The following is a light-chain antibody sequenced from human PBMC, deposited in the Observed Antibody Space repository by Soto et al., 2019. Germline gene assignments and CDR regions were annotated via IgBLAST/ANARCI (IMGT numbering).Light chain of an antibody. Sequence: DFQVTQSPSSLSASVGDRVTITCRASQSISSYLNWYQQKPGKAPKLLIYAASSLQSGVPSRFSGSGSGTDFTLTISSLQPEDFATYYCQQSYITPPITFGQGTRLEIK. V-gene: IGKV1-39*01. CDR3: QQSYITPPIT. J-gene: IGKJ5*01. CDR2: AAS. CDR1: QSISSY.